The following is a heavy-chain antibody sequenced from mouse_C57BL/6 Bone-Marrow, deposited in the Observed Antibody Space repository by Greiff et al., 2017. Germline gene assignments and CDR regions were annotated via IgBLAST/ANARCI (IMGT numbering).Heavy chain of an antibody. CDR2: INPSSGYT. V-gene: IGHV1-4*01. D-gene: IGHD2-13*01. J-gene: IGHJ3*01. CDR1: GYTFTSYT. Sequence: QVQLQQSGAELARPGASVKMSCKASGYTFTSYTMHWVKQRHGQGLEWIGYINPSSGYTKYNQTFKDKATLTADKSSSTAYMQLSSLTSEDSAVYYFARGVRFAYWGQGTLVTVSA. CDR3: ARGVRFAY.